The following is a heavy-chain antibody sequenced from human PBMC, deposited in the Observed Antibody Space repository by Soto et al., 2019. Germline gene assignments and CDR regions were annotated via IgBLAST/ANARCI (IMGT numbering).Heavy chain of an antibody. D-gene: IGHD6-13*01. CDR3: ARYLPVYRSIPLQGNWLDL. CDR1: GYTFTSYG. V-gene: IGHV1-18*01. Sequence: QVQLVQSGAEVKKPGASVKVSCKASGYTFTSYGISWVRQAPGQGLEWMGWISDYNGNTNYAQKLQGRVTMTTDTPTSTAYMELRSLRSVDTAVYYCARYLPVYRSIPLQGNWLDLLVQGILVLVS. J-gene: IGHJ5*02. CDR2: ISDYNGNT.